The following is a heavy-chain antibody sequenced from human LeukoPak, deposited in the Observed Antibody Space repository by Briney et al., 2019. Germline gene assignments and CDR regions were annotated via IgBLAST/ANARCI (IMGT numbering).Heavy chain of an antibody. CDR2: ISSSSIYI. Sequence: GGSLRLSCAASGFTFSSYSMNWVRQAPGKGLEWVSYISSSSIYIYYASSVKGRFTISRDNAKNSLYLQMNSLKDSDTAMYYCARARYCSGGTCYIDYWGQGTLVTVSS. V-gene: IGHV3-21*04. CDR3: ARARYCSGGTCYIDY. CDR1: GFTFSSYS. D-gene: IGHD2-15*01. J-gene: IGHJ4*02.